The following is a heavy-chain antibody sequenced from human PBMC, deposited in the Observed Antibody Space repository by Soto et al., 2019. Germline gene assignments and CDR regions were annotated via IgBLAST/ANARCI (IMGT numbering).Heavy chain of an antibody. CDR1: GFTFSSYD. D-gene: IGHD3-10*01. CDR3: VRRELEDYDY. CDR2: ISSNGVTT. Sequence: EVQLPESGGGMVQPGGSLRLSCVASGFTFSSYDMHWVRQAPGKGIEYVSSISSNGVTTYYGNSVKGTFTISRDNSKNTLYHERDRLRVEDMAIYYCVRRELEDYDYWGQGNRVTVTS. V-gene: IGHV3-64*01. J-gene: IGHJ4*02.